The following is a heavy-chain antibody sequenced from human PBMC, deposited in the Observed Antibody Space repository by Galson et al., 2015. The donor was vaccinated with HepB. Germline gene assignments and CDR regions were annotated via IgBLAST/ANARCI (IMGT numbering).Heavy chain of an antibody. V-gene: IGHV3-73*01. Sequence: SLRLSCAASGFTFSGSAMHWVRQASGKGLEWVGRIRSKANSYATAYAASAKGRFTISRDDSKNTAYLQMNSLKTEDTAVYYCTRRGGWPSTDYWGQGTLVTVSS. D-gene: IGHD6-19*01. CDR2: IRSKANSYAT. CDR3: TRRGGWPSTDY. J-gene: IGHJ4*02. CDR1: GFTFSGSA.